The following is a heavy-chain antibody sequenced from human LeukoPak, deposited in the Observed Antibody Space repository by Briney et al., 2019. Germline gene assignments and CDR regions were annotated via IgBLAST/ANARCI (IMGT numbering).Heavy chain of an antibody. CDR3: AREEIRSWFDP. V-gene: IGHV4-59*11. CDR1: GGSINNHY. J-gene: IGHJ5*02. Sequence: SETLSLTCIVSGGSINNHYWTWIRQTPGKGLEWIGDIHYTGTTKYNPSLKSRVTISIDTSKSQFSLKLSSVTAADTAVYYCAREEIRSWFDPWGQGTLVTVSS. D-gene: IGHD5-24*01. CDR2: IHYTGTT.